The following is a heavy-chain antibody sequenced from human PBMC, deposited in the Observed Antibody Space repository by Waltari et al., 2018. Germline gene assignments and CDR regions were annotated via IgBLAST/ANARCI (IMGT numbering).Heavy chain of an antibody. V-gene: IGHV3-30*18. Sequence: QVQLVESGGGVVQPGRSLRRSCAAPGFSFSSYGMNWVRQAPGKGLEWVAVISFHGGNIYYADSVKGRFTISRDNSKNTLYLQMNSLRAEDTAVYYCAKGQYFDWRMDVWGQGTTVTVSS. CDR1: GFSFSSYG. CDR2: ISFHGGNI. J-gene: IGHJ6*02. D-gene: IGHD3-9*01. CDR3: AKGQYFDWRMDV.